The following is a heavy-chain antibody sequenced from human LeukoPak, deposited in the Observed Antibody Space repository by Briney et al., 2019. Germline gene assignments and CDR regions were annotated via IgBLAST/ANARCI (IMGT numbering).Heavy chain of an antibody. V-gene: IGHV6-1*01. J-gene: IGHJ5*02. Sequence: SQTLSLTCAISGDSVSSSSATWNWIRQSPSRGLEWLGRTYYRSKWSNNYAVSVKSRITINSDTSKNQFSLHLNSVTPEDTAVYYCARGDQWLETWGQGTLVTVSS. CDR3: ARGDQWLET. CDR2: TYYRSKWSN. CDR1: GDSVSSSSAT. D-gene: IGHD6-19*01.